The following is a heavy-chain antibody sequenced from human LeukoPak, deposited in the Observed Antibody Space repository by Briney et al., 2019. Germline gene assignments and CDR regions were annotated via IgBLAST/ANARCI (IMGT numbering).Heavy chain of an antibody. CDR3: AREVKSTVTTLGSRYYYYYMDV. V-gene: IGHV3-11*01. D-gene: IGHD4-11*01. Sequence: GGSLRLSCVASGFTFSDYYMNWIRQAPGKGLEWVSYISSSGSTIYYADSVKGRFTISRDNAKNSLYLQMNSLRAEDTAFYFCAREVKSTVTTLGSRYYYYYMDVWGKGTTVTVSS. CDR1: GFTFSDYY. J-gene: IGHJ6*03. CDR2: ISSSGSTI.